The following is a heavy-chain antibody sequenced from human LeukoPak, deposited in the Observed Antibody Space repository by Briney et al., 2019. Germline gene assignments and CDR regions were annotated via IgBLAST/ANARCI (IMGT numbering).Heavy chain of an antibody. CDR2: IDHSGST. CDR1: GYSISSGYY. J-gene: IGHJ6*03. D-gene: IGHD3-10*01. Sequence: KTSETLSLTCTVSGYSISSGYYWGWIRQPPGKGLEWTGSIDHSGSTYYNPSLKSRITISVDTSKNQFSLKLNSVTAADTAVYYCARVDSWFGELHYYYYYMDVWGKGTTVTVSS. CDR3: ARVDSWFGELHYYYYYMDV. V-gene: IGHV4-38-2*02.